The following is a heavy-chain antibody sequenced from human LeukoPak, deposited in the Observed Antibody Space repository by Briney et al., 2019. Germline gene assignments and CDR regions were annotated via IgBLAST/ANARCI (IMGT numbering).Heavy chain of an antibody. CDR2: ISTYNRNT. D-gene: IGHD1-1*01. J-gene: IGHJ6*03. CDR3: ARVLVDNFGHYYYYMDV. Sequence: GASVKVSCKASGYTFTRFGISWVRQAPGQGLEWMGWISTYNRNTYYAQKFQDRVTMTTDISTSTAYMELRSLRSDDSAVYYCARVLVDNFGHYYYYMDVWGKGTTVTASS. CDR1: GYTFTRFG. V-gene: IGHV1-18*01.